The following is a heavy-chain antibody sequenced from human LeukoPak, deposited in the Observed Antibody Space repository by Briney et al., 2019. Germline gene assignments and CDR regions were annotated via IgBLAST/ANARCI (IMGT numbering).Heavy chain of an antibody. Sequence: SETLSLTCAVSGFSISMGYYWVWIRQPAGQGLEWIGSIHPSGTTFYNSSLNSRVTMSIDAPKNQFSLRLSLVTAADTAVYYCAREDSSGWYYFDYWGQGTLVTVSS. CDR1: GFSISMGYY. J-gene: IGHJ4*02. CDR2: IHPSGTT. V-gene: IGHV4-38-2*02. D-gene: IGHD6-19*01. CDR3: AREDSSGWYYFDY.